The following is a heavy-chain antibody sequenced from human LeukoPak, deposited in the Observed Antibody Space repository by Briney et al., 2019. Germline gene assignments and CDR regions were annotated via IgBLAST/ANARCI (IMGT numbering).Heavy chain of an antibody. D-gene: IGHD3-3*01. J-gene: IGHJ6*02. CDR2: IIPILGIA. V-gene: IGHV1-69*04. Sequence: SVKVSCKASGGTFSSYAISWVRQAPGQGLEWMGRIIPILGIANYAQKFQGRVTITADKSTSTAYMELSSLRSEDTAVYYCARSWSGYYYYYGMDVWGQGTTVTVSS. CDR3: ARSWSGYYYYYGMDV. CDR1: GGTFSSYA.